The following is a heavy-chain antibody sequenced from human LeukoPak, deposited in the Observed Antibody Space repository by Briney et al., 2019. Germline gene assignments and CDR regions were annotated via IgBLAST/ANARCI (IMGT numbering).Heavy chain of an antibody. V-gene: IGHV1-2*06. CDR3: ASESLTVVRGVTYYYYGMDV. CDR2: INPNSGGT. CDR1: GYTFTGYY. D-gene: IGHD3-10*01. Sequence: ASVKVSCKASGYTFTGYYMHWVRQAPGQGLEWMGRINPNSGGTNYAQKFQGRVTMTTDTSTSTAYMELRSLRSDDTAVYYCASESLTVVRGVTYYYYGMDVWGQGTTVTVSS. J-gene: IGHJ6*02.